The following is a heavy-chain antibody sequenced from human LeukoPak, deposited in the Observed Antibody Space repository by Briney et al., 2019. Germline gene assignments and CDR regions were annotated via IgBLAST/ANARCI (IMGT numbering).Heavy chain of an antibody. CDR3: VKEAYYGWGSSPTFYFDY. Sequence: GGSLRLSCAASEFTLSSYAMGWVRQAPGKGLEWVSSISGNGAHSYYADSVKGRFTISRDNSRNTVFLQMNRLRPEDTAVYYCVKEAYYGWGSSPTFYFDYWGQGTRVTVSS. J-gene: IGHJ4*02. D-gene: IGHD3-10*01. CDR1: EFTLSSYA. CDR2: ISGNGAHS. V-gene: IGHV3-23*01.